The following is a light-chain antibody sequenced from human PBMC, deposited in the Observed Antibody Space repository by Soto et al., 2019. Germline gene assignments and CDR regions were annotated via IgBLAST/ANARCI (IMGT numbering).Light chain of an antibody. Sequence: QSALTQPASVSGSPGQSITISCTGTSSDVGGYNYVSWYQHHPGKAPKLMIYDVGNRPSGVSNRFSGSKSGNTASLTISGLQAEDEADYYCSSYTSSSTVVFGGGTQLTV. CDR2: DVG. CDR1: SSDVGGYNY. CDR3: SSYTSSSTVV. V-gene: IGLV2-14*03. J-gene: IGLJ2*01.